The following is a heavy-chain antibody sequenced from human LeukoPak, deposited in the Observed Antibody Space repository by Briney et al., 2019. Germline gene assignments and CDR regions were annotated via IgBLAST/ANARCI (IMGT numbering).Heavy chain of an antibody. D-gene: IGHD3-22*01. CDR2: ISAYNGNT. CDR3: ARAGSTYYYDSSGYYDAIQRAFDI. V-gene: IGHV1-18*01. CDR1: GYTFTSYG. Sequence: ASVKVSCKASGYTFTSYGISWVRQAPGQGLEWMGWISAYNGNTNYAQKLQGRVTMTTDTSTSTAYMELSSLRSEDTAVYYCARAGSTYYYDSSGYYDAIQRAFDIWGQGTMVTVSS. J-gene: IGHJ3*02.